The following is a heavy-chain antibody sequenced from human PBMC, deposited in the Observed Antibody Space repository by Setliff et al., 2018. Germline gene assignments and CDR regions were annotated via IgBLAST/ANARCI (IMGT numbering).Heavy chain of an antibody. CDR2: INPRGST. J-gene: IGHJ4*02. CDR1: GGSFSDYY. V-gene: IGHV4-34*01. D-gene: IGHD6-13*01. Sequence: SETLSLTCAVYGGSFSDYYWSWIRQPPGKGLEWIGEINPRGSTNYNPSLESRVTISVDTSKNQFSLKLSSVTTADTAVYYCARRGMSSSWFQGYFDYWGQGTLVTVSS. CDR3: ARRGMSSSWFQGYFDY.